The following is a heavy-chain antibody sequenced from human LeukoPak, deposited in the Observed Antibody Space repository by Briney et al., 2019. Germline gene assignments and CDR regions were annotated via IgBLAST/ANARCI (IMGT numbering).Heavy chain of an antibody. J-gene: IGHJ6*02. CDR1: GGTFSSYA. Sequence: SVKVSCKASGGTFSSYAISWVRQAPGQGLEWMGRIIPILGIADYAQKFQGRVTITADKSTSTACMGLSSLRSEDTAVYYCASSYCGGDCYKYYYYYGMDVWGQGTTVTVSS. CDR3: ASSYCGGDCYKYYYYYGMDV. CDR2: IIPILGIA. D-gene: IGHD2-21*02. V-gene: IGHV1-69*04.